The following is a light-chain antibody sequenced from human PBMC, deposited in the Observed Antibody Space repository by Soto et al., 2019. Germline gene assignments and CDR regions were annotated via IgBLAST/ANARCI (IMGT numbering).Light chain of an antibody. J-gene: IGKJ1*01. CDR2: RAS. CDR3: LQYHNLWA. CDR1: QNIYYN. V-gene: IGKV3-15*01. Sequence: IVMTQSPATLSVAPGESATLSWRASQNIYYNVAWYQHRPGQAPRLLIYRASTRATGVPARFSGSGSGTEFTLTISSLQSEDFTVYSCLQYHNLWAFGQGTKVDI.